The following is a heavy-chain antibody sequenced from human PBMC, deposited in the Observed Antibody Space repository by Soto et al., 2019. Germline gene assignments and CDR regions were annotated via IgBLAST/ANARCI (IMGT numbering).Heavy chain of an antibody. CDR1: GYTFTLYY. CDR2: ITPSGGGT. D-gene: IGHD5-12*01. V-gene: IGHV1-46*01. Sequence: ASVKVSFKASGYTFTLYYIHWVRQAPGQGLEWMGLITPSGGGTKYAQKFQGRVTMTTDTSTSTVHMDLSSLRSEDTAVYYCAREYGYPEYYFDFWGQGTLVTVSS. J-gene: IGHJ4*02. CDR3: AREYGYPEYYFDF.